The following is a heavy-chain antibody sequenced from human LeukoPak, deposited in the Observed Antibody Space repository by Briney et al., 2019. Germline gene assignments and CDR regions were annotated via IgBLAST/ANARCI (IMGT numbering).Heavy chain of an antibody. CDR3: ARPTMTTRGSDY. CDR2: IYPGDSDT. V-gene: IGHV5-51*01. Sequence: GESLKISCKGSGYSFTTFWIAWVRQMPGKGLEWMGIIYPGDSDTRYSPSFQGQVTISADKSINTAYLQWSSLRASDTALYYCARPTMTTRGSDYWGQGTLVTVSS. J-gene: IGHJ4*02. CDR1: GYSFTTFW. D-gene: IGHD4-17*01.